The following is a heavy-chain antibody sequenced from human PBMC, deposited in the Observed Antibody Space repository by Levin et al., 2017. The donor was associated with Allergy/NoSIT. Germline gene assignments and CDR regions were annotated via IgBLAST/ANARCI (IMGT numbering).Heavy chain of an antibody. CDR1: GYSFTRNW. Sequence: KVSCTGSGYSFTRNWIAWVRQMPGKGLEWMGRVDPSDSYANYNPSFQGHVTISADKSINTAYLQWRSLKASDTAMYYCARRSADYSGRTYWYFDFWGRGTMVTVSS. V-gene: IGHV5-10-1*01. J-gene: IGHJ2*01. D-gene: IGHD3-10*01. CDR2: VDPSDSYA. CDR3: ARRSADYSGRTYWYFDF.